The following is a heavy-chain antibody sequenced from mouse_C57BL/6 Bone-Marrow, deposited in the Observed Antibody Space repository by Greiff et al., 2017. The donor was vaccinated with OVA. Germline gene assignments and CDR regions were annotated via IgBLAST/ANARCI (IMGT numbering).Heavy chain of an antibody. CDR3: ARDYDGGFDY. CDR1: GYSITSDY. J-gene: IGHJ2*01. D-gene: IGHD2-4*01. V-gene: IGHV3-8*01. Sequence: EVKLVESGPGLAKPSQSLTLTCSATGYSITSDYWNWIRQFPGNKLEYMGYISYSGSTYYNPSLKSRISITRDTSKNQYYLQLNSVTTEDTATYYCARDYDGGFDYWGQGTTLTVSS. CDR2: ISYSGST.